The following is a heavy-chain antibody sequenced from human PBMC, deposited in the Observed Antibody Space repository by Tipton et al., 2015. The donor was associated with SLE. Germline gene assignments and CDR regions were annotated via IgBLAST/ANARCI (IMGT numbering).Heavy chain of an antibody. V-gene: IGHV4-61*05. J-gene: IGHJ3*02. CDR1: GASISTNTYY. CDR3: ARAPFVGYWRAFDI. CDR2: IYYSGST. Sequence: TLSLTCTVSGASISTNTYYWGWIRQPPGKGLEWIGYIYYSGSTNYNSSLKSRVTISVDTSKNQFSLKLSSVTAADTAVYYCARAPFVGYWRAFDIWGQGTMVTVSS. D-gene: IGHD6-25*01.